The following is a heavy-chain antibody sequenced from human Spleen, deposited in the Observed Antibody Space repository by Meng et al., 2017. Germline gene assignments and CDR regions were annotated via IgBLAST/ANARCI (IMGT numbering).Heavy chain of an antibody. CDR2: IRSKANSYAT. V-gene: IGHV3-73*01. CDR3: TRQGAT. J-gene: IGHJ5*02. CDR1: GFTFSSYS. D-gene: IGHD1-26*01. Sequence: GESLKISCAASGFTFSSYSMNWVRQASGKGLEWVVRIRSKANSYATAYAASVKGRFTISRDDSKNTAYLQMNSLKAGDTAVYYCTRQGATWGQGTLVTVSS.